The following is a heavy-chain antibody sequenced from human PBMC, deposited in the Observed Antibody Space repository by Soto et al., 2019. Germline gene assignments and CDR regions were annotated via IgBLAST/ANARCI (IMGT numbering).Heavy chain of an antibody. D-gene: IGHD4-17*01. CDR2: INPNSGCT. V-gene: IGHV1-2*04. J-gene: IGHJ6*02. Sequence: QVQLVQSGAEVKKPGASVKVSCKASGYTFTGYYMHWVRQAPGQGLEWMGWINPNSGCTNYAQKFQGWVTMTRDTSSRTADMELSRLRSDDPTVYYCARTRVYGAAPNYYYIYGMDVWGQGTTVTVS. CDR3: ARTRVYGAAPNYYYIYGMDV. CDR1: GYTFTGYY.